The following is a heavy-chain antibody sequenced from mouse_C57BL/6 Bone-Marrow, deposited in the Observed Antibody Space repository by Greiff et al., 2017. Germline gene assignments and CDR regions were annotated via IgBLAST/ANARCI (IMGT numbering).Heavy chain of an antibody. CDR1: GFTFSDYG. CDR3: ARADYYGSRAWFAY. D-gene: IGHD1-1*01. Sequence: EVQLVESGGGLVKPGGSLKLSCAASGFTFSDYGMHWVRQAPEKGLEWVAYISSGSSTIYYAYTVKGRFTISRDNAKNTLFLQMTSLRSEDTAMYYCARADYYGSRAWFAYWGQGTLVTVSA. V-gene: IGHV5-17*01. CDR2: ISSGSSTI. J-gene: IGHJ3*01.